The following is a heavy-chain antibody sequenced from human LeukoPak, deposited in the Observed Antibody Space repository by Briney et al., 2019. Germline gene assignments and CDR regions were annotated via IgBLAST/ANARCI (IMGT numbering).Heavy chain of an antibody. CDR2: INRSGST. CDR1: GGSFSGYY. J-gene: IGHJ5*02. CDR3: ARVLSWFDP. D-gene: IGHD3-10*01. Sequence: SETLSLTCAVYGGSFSGYYWSWIRQPPGKGLEWIGEINRSGSTNYNPSLKSQVTISVDTSKNQFSLKLSSVTAADTAVYYCARVLSWFDPWGQGTLVTVSS. V-gene: IGHV4-34*01.